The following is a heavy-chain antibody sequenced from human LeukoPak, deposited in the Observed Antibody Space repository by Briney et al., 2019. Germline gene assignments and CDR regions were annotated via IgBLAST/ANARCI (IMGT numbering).Heavy chain of an antibody. Sequence: SETLSLTCAVYGGSFSGYYWSWIRQPPGKGLEWIGEINHSGSTNYNPSLKSRVTISVDTSKNQFSLKLSSVTAADTAVYYCARDNYYDSSGLAVNAFDIWGQGTMVTVSS. CDR1: GGSFSGYY. J-gene: IGHJ3*02. CDR3: ARDNYYDSSGLAVNAFDI. CDR2: INHSGST. D-gene: IGHD3-22*01. V-gene: IGHV4-34*01.